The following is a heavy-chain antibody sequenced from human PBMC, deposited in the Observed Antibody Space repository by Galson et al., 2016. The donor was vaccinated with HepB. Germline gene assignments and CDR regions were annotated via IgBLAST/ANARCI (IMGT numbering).Heavy chain of an antibody. Sequence: SLRLSCAASGFNFSSYAMSWVRQAPGKGLEWVSVMSGSGVSTYYAHSVKGRFTISRDNSKNTLYLEMKSLRADDTAVYYCAKEGVVVGYYYYYYMDVWGKGTTVAVSS. J-gene: IGHJ6*03. CDR2: MSGSGVST. V-gene: IGHV3-23*01. CDR3: AKEGVVVGYYYYYYMDV. CDR1: GFNFSSYA. D-gene: IGHD2-15*01.